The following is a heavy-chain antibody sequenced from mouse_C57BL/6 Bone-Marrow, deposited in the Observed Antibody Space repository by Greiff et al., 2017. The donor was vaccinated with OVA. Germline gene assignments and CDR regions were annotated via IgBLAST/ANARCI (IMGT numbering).Heavy chain of an antibody. D-gene: IGHD1-1*01. CDR2: INPYNGGT. CDR1: GYTFTDYY. V-gene: IGHV1-19*01. CDR3: ARNYLYWYFDV. Sequence: VQLQQSGPVLVKPGASVKMSCKASGYTFTDYYMNWVKQSHGKSLEWIGVINPYNGGTSYNQKFKGKATLTVDKSSSTAYMELNSLTSEDSAVYYCARNYLYWYFDVWGTGTTVTVSS. J-gene: IGHJ1*03.